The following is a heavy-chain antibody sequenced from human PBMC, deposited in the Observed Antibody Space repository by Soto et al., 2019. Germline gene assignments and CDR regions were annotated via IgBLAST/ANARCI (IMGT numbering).Heavy chain of an antibody. Sequence: ASETLSLTCSVSGGSTNSDDSFWGWVRQSPGKGLEWIGSLYYGGSTFYNPSPKSRVTISLDTSKNQFSLRLTSVTAADTAIYYCARQLPVGATSWFDPWGQGTLVTVSS. CDR3: ARQLPVGATSWFDP. CDR1: GGSTNSDDSF. J-gene: IGHJ5*02. V-gene: IGHV4-39*01. D-gene: IGHD1-26*01. CDR2: LYYGGST.